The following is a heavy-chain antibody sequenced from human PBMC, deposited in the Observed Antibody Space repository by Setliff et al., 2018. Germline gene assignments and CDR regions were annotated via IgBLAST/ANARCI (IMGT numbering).Heavy chain of an antibody. CDR1: GYTFTGYY. CDR2: ISPYNGNT. D-gene: IGHD3-16*01. Sequence: ASVKVSCKASGYTFTGYYMHWVRQAPGQGLEWLGWISPYNGNTDYAQKFQGRVTMTTDTSTSTAYMELSRLTSDDMAVYFCARSDHLVVDGFDVWGQGTMVTVSS. J-gene: IGHJ3*01. CDR3: ARSDHLVVDGFDV. V-gene: IGHV1-18*03.